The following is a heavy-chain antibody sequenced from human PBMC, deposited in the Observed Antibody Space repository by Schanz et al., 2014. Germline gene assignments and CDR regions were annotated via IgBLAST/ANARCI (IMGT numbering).Heavy chain of an antibody. D-gene: IGHD5-12*01. CDR3: VRVKGENSGHDYIVY. CDR2: TQTSGTA. CDR1: GDSISFYY. V-gene: IGHV4-4*07. Sequence: QVQLQESGPGLVKPSETLSLSCTFSGDSISFYYWSWIRQPAGKGLEWIGRTQTSGTATYNPSLRGRVTMSVDTSKNQFSLKLISVTAADTAVYYCVRVKGENSGHDYIVYWGQGIQVTVSP. J-gene: IGHJ4*02.